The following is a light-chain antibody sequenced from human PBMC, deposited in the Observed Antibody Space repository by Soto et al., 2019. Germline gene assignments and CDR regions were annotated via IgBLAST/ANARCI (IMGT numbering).Light chain of an antibody. CDR3: QQRSNWPPG. J-gene: IGKJ1*01. CDR1: QSVSSY. V-gene: IGKV3-11*01. CDR2: DAS. Sequence: EIVLTQSPATLSLSPGERATLYCRASQSVSSYLAWYQQKPVQAPRLLIYDASNRATGIPARFSGSGSGTDFTLTISSLEPEDFAVYYCQQRSNWPPGFGQGTKVDIK.